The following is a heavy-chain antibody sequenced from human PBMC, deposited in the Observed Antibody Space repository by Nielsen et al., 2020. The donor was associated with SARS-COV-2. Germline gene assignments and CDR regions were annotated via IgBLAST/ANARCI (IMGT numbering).Heavy chain of an antibody. J-gene: IGHJ4*02. D-gene: IGHD3-3*01. V-gene: IGHV1-69*06. CDR3: AKPYDFWGPGFDY. Sequence: SVKVSCKASGGTFSSYAISWVRQAPGQGLEWMGGIIPIFGTANYAQKFQGRVTITADKSTSTAYMELSSLRSEDTAVYYCAKPYDFWGPGFDYWGQGTLVTVSS. CDR1: GGTFSSYA. CDR2: IIPIFGTA.